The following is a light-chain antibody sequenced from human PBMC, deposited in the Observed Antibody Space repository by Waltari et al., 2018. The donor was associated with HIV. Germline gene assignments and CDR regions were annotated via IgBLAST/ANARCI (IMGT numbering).Light chain of an antibody. CDR1: KIGSKS. V-gene: IGLV3-21*02. CDR2: DDS. CDR3: QVWESSSDHVV. Sequence: SYVLTQPPSVSVAPGQTARITCGGNKIGSKSVHWYQQKTGQAPVLVVYDDSDRPSGIPERYSGSSSGNTATLTISRVEAGDEADYYCQVWESSSDHVVFGGGTKLTVL. J-gene: IGLJ2*01.